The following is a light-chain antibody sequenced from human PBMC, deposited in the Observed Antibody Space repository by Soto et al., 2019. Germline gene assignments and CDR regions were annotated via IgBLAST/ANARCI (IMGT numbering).Light chain of an antibody. CDR1: QSVSSH. CDR3: QHYNNGPRYT. CDR2: GGS. V-gene: IGKV3-15*01. J-gene: IGKJ2*01. Sequence: EVVLTQSPATLSVSPAERATLSCRASQSVSSHLAWYQQKPGQAPRLLIYGGSTRATGIPDRFSGSGSGTEFTLTISSLQSEDFAVYYCQHYNNGPRYTFGQGTKLEIK.